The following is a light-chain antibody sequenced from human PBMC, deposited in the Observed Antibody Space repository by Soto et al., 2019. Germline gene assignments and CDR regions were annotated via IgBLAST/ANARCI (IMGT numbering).Light chain of an antibody. V-gene: IGKV2-28*01. CDR1: QSLLHSNGYNY. Sequence: DLVMTQSPLSLPVTPGEPASISCRSSQSLLHSNGYNYLDWYLQKPGQSPQLLIYLGSNRASGVPDRFSGSGSGTDFTLKISRVEAEDVGIYYCMQALRPPYTFGQGTKLEIK. J-gene: IGKJ2*01. CDR3: MQALRPPYT. CDR2: LGS.